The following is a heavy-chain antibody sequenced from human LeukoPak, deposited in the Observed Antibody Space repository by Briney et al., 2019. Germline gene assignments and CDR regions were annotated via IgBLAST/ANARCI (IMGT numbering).Heavy chain of an antibody. D-gene: IGHD2-2*02. CDR2: IKQDGSEK. V-gene: IGHV3-7*01. Sequence: GGCLRVSCAASGFTFSSYWMSCVCQALGEGLGWVANIKQDGSEKYYVDSVKGGFTISRDNAKNSLYLQMNRLRAEDTAVYYCARSAAIRNKNYYYYYGMDVWGQGTTVTVSS. CDR1: GFTFSSYW. CDR3: ARSAAIRNKNYYYYYGMDV. J-gene: IGHJ6*02.